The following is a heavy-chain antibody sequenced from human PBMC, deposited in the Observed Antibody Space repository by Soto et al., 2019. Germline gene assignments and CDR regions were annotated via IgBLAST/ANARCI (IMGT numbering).Heavy chain of an antibody. CDR2: IWYDGSNK. J-gene: IGHJ4*02. Sequence: VGSLRLSCAASGFTFSSYGMHWVSQARGKGLEWVAVIWYDGSNKDYADSVKGRFTISRDNSKNTLYLQMNSLRAEDTAVYYCARDESSSSGRSDYWGQGTLVTVSS. CDR3: ARDESSSSGRSDY. D-gene: IGHD6-13*01. V-gene: IGHV3-33*01. CDR1: GFTFSSYG.